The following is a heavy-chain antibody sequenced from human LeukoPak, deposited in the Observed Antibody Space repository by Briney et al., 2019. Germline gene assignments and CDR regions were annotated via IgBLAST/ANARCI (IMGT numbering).Heavy chain of an antibody. V-gene: IGHV1-2*02. Sequence: ASVKVSCKASGYTFTGYYMHWVRQAPGQGLEWMGWINPNSGGTNYAQKFQGRVTMTRDTSISTAYMELSRLRSDDTAVYYCATAPLMITFGGVIVEVDYWGQGTLVTVSS. CDR1: GYTFTGYY. D-gene: IGHD3-16*02. CDR3: ATAPLMITFGGVIVEVDY. J-gene: IGHJ4*02. CDR2: INPNSGGT.